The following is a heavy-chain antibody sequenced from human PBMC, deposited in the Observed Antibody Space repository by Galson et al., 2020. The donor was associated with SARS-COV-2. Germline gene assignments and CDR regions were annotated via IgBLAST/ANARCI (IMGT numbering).Heavy chain of an antibody. CDR3: ARQILTGYYSFYYVDV. Sequence: LETLSLTCTVSGGSISSSNYYWGWVRQPPGEGLEWIGSIYYTESNYYNPSLTSRVTMSVDTSRNQFSLKLSSVTAADPAVYYCARQILTGYYSFYYVDVWGQGTLVTVSS. CDR1: GGSISSSNYY. D-gene: IGHD3-9*01. CDR2: IYYTESN. V-gene: IGHV4-39*01. J-gene: IGHJ4*02.